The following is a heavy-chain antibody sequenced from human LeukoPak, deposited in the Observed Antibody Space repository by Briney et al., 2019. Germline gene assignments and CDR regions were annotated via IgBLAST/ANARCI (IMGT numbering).Heavy chain of an antibody. D-gene: IGHD5-18*01. Sequence: PSETLSLTCTVSGGTISSYYWSWIRQPPGKGLEWIGYIYYSGSTNYNPSLKSRVTISVDTSKNQFSLKLSSVTAADTAVYYCARKSRWLPFDYWGQGTLVTVSS. J-gene: IGHJ4*02. CDR1: GGTISSYY. CDR3: ARKSRWLPFDY. CDR2: IYYSGST. V-gene: IGHV4-59*01.